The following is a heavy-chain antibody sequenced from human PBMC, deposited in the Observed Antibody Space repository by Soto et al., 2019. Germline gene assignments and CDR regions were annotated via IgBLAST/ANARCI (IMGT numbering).Heavy chain of an antibody. CDR3: ARVAY. V-gene: IGHV3-21*02. CDR1: GFTFSRVS. J-gene: IGHJ4*02. Sequence: EVQLVESGGGLVNPGESLRLSCEASGFTFSRVSMHWVRQVPGKGLEWVASISSGSSDTWYADSVKGRFIISRDNAQNSLFLQMNTLRPEDTAMYYCARVAYWGPGTQVTVSS. CDR2: ISSGSSDT.